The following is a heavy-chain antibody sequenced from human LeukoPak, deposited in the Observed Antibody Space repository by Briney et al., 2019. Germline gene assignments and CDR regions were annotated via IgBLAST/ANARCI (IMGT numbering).Heavy chain of an antibody. D-gene: IGHD3-22*01. CDR3: ARGGYYYGFDY. Sequence: SETLSLTCAVYGGSFSGYYWSWIRQPPGKGVEWIGEINHSRSTNYTPSLKSRVTISVDTSKNQFSLKLSSVTAADTAVYYCARGGYYYGFDYWGQGTLVTVSS. V-gene: IGHV4-34*01. CDR2: INHSRST. J-gene: IGHJ4*02. CDR1: GGSFSGYY.